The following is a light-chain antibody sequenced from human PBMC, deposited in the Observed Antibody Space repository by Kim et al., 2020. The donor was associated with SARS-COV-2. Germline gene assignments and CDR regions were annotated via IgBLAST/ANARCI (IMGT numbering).Light chain of an antibody. Sequence: IRLTQSPASLSASVGDKVNVTCRANQDITNYLGWYQVKPGQAPKLLIYHTSTLQSGVPSRFSGSESGTDFTLTISSLQPEDFATYFCQQLHNYPVTFGQGTRLESK. CDR1: QDITNY. CDR3: QQLHNYPVT. CDR2: HTS. V-gene: IGKV1-9*01. J-gene: IGKJ5*01.